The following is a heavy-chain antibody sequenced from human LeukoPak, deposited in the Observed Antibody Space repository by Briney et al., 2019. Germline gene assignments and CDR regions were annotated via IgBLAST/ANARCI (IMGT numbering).Heavy chain of an antibody. CDR2: IYYSGST. Sequence: SETLSLTCSVSGGSISRSSYYWGWIRQPPGKGLERIGSIYYSGSTYYNPSLKSRVTISVDTSKNQFSLKLSSVTAADTAVYYCASGPRPFDYWGQGTLVTVSS. CDR1: GGSISRSSYY. J-gene: IGHJ4*02. V-gene: IGHV4-39*01. CDR3: ASGPRPFDY.